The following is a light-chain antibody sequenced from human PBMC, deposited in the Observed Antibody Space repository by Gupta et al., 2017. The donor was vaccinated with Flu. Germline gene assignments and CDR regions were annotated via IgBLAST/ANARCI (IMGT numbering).Light chain of an antibody. CDR3: QQYDVTPWT. J-gene: IGKJ1*01. CDR2: WAS. CDR1: QSGLFSANDQNY. Sequence: DIVLTQSPESLTVSLGERATINCKSGQSGLFSANDQNYLAWYQQKPGQPPKLLIYWASTRDSGVPDRFSGSGSGTDFTLTINSLQPEDVAVYFCQQYDVTPWTFGQGTRVEV. V-gene: IGKV4-1*01.